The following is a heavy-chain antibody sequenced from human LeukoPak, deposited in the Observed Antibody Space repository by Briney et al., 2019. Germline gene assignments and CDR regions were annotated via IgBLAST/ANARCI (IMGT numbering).Heavy chain of an antibody. V-gene: IGHV3-30*02. CDR2: IRYDGSNK. CDR3: AKSSPIAVAQIDDY. D-gene: IGHD6-19*01. Sequence: GGSLRLSCTASGFTFSNYGMHWVRQAPGKGLEWVAFIRYDGSNKYYADSVKGRFTISRDNSKNTLYLQMNSLRAEDTAVYYCAKSSPIAVAQIDDYWGQGTLVTVSS. J-gene: IGHJ4*02. CDR1: GFTFSNYG.